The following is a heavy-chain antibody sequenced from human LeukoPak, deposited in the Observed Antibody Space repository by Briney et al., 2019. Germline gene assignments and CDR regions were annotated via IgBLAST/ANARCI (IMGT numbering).Heavy chain of an antibody. CDR1: GFTFSSHW. CDR2: IKEDGSEK. D-gene: IGHD1-26*01. Sequence: GGSLRLSCAASGFTFSSHWMNWVRQAPGKGLERVANIKEDGSEKYYVDSAKGRFTISRDNAKNSLCLQMNSLRAEDTAIYYCVRSGGYWGQGTLVTVSS. J-gene: IGHJ4*02. CDR3: VRSGGY. V-gene: IGHV3-7*05.